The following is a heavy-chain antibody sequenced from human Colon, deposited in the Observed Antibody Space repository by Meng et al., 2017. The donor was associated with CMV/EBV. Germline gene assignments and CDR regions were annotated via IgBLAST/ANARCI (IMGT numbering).Heavy chain of an antibody. V-gene: IGHV3-7*01. CDR1: GFTFSNYW. CDR2: IKQNGRET. J-gene: IGHJ5*02. Sequence: GESLKISCAASGFTFSNYWMTWVRQAPGKGLEWVANIKQNGRETSYADSVKGRFTISRDDAKNSLYLQLNSLRPEDTAVYYCASDPFQAHLLDDFLATWGQGTLVTVSS. D-gene: IGHD3-3*01. CDR3: ASDPFQAHLLDDFLAT.